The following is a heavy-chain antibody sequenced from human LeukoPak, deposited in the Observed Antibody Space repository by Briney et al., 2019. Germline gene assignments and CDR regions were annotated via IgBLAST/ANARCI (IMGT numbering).Heavy chain of an antibody. Sequence: GAPVKVSCKTSGGTFSSYPFSWVRQAPGQGLEWMGGITPVFGTPIYAQKFEGRVTITADESTSTVYLDLSRLTSEDTAVYYCARVEYSSPDYYYYFMDVWGKGTTVTVSS. CDR3: ARVEYSSPDYYYYFMDV. CDR2: ITPVFGTP. CDR1: GGTFSSYP. J-gene: IGHJ6*03. V-gene: IGHV1-69*13. D-gene: IGHD6-6*01.